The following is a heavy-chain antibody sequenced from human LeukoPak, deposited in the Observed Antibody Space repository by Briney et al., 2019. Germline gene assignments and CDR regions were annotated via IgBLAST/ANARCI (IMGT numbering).Heavy chain of an antibody. D-gene: IGHD6-13*01. CDR3: ARLLSSYLDY. Sequence: PGGSLRLSCAASGFTVSSNYMSWVRQGPGKGLECVSVISNDGDTYYADSVKGRFTISRDNAKNSLYLQMNSLRAEDTAVYYCARLLSSYLDYWGQGTLVTVSS. J-gene: IGHJ4*02. V-gene: IGHV3-66*01. CDR2: ISNDGDT. CDR1: GFTVSSNY.